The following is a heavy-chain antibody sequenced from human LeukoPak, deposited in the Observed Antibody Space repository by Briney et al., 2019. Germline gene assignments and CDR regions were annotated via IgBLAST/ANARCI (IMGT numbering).Heavy chain of an antibody. CDR3: ARDQLYDFWSGRYYYGMDV. J-gene: IGHJ6*02. D-gene: IGHD3-3*01. CDR1: GFTFSSYS. V-gene: IGHV3-21*01. Sequence: GGSLRLSCAASGFTFSSYSMNWVRQAPGKGLEWVSSISSSSSYIYYADSVTGRFTISRDNAKNSLYLQINSLRAEDTAVYYCARDQLYDFWSGRYYYGMDVWGQGTTVTVSS. CDR2: ISSSSSYI.